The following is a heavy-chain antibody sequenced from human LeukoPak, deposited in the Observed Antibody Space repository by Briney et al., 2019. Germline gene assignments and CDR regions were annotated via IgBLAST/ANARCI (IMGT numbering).Heavy chain of an antibody. J-gene: IGHJ5*02. D-gene: IGHD3-9*01. CDR3: ARSFDFPNWFDP. CDR2: LYSDGST. Sequence: GGSLRLSCAASGFTVSRNYMSWVRQAPGKGLEWVSVLYSDGSTYYADSVKGRFTISRDNSKNTLYLQTNSLRAEDTAVYYCARSFDFPNWFDPWGQGTLVTVSS. V-gene: IGHV3-53*01. CDR1: GFTVSRNY.